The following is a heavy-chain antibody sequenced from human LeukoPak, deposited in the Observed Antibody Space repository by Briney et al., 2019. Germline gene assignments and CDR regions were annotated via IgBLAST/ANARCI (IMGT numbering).Heavy chain of an antibody. V-gene: IGHV4-34*01. D-gene: IGHD2-2*01. Sequence: PSETLSLTCAVYGGSFSGYYWSWIRQLPGKGLEWIGEINHSGSTNYSPSLKSRVTISVDTSKNQFSLKLSSVTAADTAVYYCGRARWSSAHRYYFDYGGQGTRVTVSS. CDR1: GGSFSGYY. CDR2: INHSGST. J-gene: IGHJ4*02. CDR3: GRARWSSAHRYYFDY.